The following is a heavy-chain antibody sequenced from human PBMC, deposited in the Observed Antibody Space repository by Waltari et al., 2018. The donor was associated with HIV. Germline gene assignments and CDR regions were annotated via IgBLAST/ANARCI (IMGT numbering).Heavy chain of an antibody. D-gene: IGHD5-12*01. CDR2: INAGNGNT. CDR1: GYTFTSYA. Sequence: QVQLVQSGAEVKKPGASVKVSCKASGYTFTSYAMHWVRQAPGQRLEWMGWINAGNGNTKYSQKFQGRVTITRDTSASTAYMELSSLRSEDTAVYYCARDGEMATITGWFDPWGQGTLVTVSS. J-gene: IGHJ5*02. V-gene: IGHV1-3*01. CDR3: ARDGEMATITGWFDP.